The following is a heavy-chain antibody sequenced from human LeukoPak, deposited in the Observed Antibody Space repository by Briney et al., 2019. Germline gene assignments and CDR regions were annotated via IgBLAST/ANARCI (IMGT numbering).Heavy chain of an antibody. V-gene: IGHV3-66*01. CDR3: TSEGEYDSSGYRYYYYMDV. D-gene: IGHD3-22*01. CDR2: IYSGGST. CDR1: GFTVSSNY. Sequence: GGSLRLSCAASGFTVSSNYMSWVRQAPGKGLEWVSVIYSGGSTYYADSVKGRFTISRDNSKNTLYLQMNSLRAEDTAVYYCTSEGEYDSSGYRYYYYMDVWGKGTTVTISS. J-gene: IGHJ6*03.